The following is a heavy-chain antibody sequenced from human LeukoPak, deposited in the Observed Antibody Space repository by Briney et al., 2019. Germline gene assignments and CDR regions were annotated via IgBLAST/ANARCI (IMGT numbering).Heavy chain of an antibody. CDR1: GFSLSTSGMC. V-gene: IGHV2-70*11. J-gene: IGHJ4*02. D-gene: IGHD2-8*02. Sequence: SGPTLVNPTQTLTLTCTFSGFSLSTSGMCVSWIRQPPGKALEWLARIDWDDDKYYSTSLKTRLTISKDTSKNQVVLTMTNMDPVDTATYYCARIRETGGVANFDYWGQGTLVTVSS. CDR3: ARIRETGGVANFDY. CDR2: IDWDDDK.